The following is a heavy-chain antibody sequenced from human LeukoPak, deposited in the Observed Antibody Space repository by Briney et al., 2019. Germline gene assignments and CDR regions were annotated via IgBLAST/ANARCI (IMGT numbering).Heavy chain of an antibody. Sequence: PGGSLRLSCAVSGFTFSSYWMSWVRQVQGKGLGWVANIKQDGGENSHVGSVKGRFTISTDNAKNPLYLQMNSLRAEDTAVYYCAREEDMVVAAGTKTYFDYWGQGPLVTVSS. CDR3: AREEDMVVAAGTKTYFDY. CDR2: IKQDGGEN. CDR1: GFTFSSYW. V-gene: IGHV3-7*01. J-gene: IGHJ4*02. D-gene: IGHD2-15*01.